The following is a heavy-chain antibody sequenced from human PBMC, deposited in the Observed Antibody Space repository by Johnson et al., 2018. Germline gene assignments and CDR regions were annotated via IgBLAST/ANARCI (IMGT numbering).Heavy chain of an antibody. V-gene: IGHV4-39*02. CDR1: GGSISSSSYY. J-gene: IGHJ6*02. Sequence: QVQLQESGPGLVKPSETLSLTCTVSGGSISSSSYYWGWIRQPPGKGLEWIGSIYYSGSTYYNPSLKRRVTISVETSKNQFSRKLSSVTAADTAVYYCARESYYYGSGDYGMDVWGQGTTATVSS. CDR3: ARESYYYGSGDYGMDV. D-gene: IGHD3-10*01. CDR2: IYYSGST.